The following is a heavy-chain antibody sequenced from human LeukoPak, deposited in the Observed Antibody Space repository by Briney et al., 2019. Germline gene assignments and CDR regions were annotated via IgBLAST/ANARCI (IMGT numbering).Heavy chain of an antibody. Sequence: ASVKVSCKASGYTFTSYDINWVRQATGQGLEWMGWMNPNSGNTGYAQKFQGRVTMTRNTSISTAYMELRSLRSEDTAVYYCARTPVLRYFDWLPQRYYYYYMDVWGKGTTVTISS. CDR1: GYTFTSYD. CDR3: ARTPVLRYFDWLPQRYYYYYMDV. CDR2: MNPNSGNT. D-gene: IGHD3-9*01. V-gene: IGHV1-8*01. J-gene: IGHJ6*03.